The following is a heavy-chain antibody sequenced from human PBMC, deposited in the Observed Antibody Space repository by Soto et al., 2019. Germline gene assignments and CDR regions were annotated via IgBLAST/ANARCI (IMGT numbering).Heavy chain of an antibody. CDR2: IIPIFGTA. D-gene: IGHD5-12*01. V-gene: IGHV1-69*06. CDR1: GGTFSSYV. Sequence: GASVKVSCKASGGTFSSYVISWVRQAPGQGLEWMGGIIPIFGTANYAQKFQGRVTITADKSTSTAYMELSSLRSEDTAVYYCARDGGVATITGYYYYYGMDVWGQGTTVTVSS. CDR3: ARDGGVATITGYYYYYGMDV. J-gene: IGHJ6*02.